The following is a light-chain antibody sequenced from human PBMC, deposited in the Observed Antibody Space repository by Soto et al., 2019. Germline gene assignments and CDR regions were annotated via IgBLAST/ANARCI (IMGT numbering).Light chain of an antibody. V-gene: IGKV3-20*01. CDR3: QQYGSLWT. CDR2: GAS. CDR1: QSVSSSY. Sequence: EIVLTQSPGTLSLSPGERATLSCRASQSVSSSYLAWYQQKPGRAPRLLLHGASSRATGIPDRFSGSGSGTDFTLTISRLEPEDFAVYYCQQYGSLWTFGQGTKVDIK. J-gene: IGKJ1*01.